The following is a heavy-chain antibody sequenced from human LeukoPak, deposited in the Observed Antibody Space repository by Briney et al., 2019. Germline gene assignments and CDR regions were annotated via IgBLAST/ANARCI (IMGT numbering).Heavy chain of an antibody. J-gene: IGHJ5*02. V-gene: IGHV4-34*01. D-gene: IGHD5-24*01. CDR2: INHSGST. CDR3: ARDRRGGTKMTRGFDP. Sequence: SETLSLTCAVYGGSFSDYHWTWIRQPPGKGLEWIGEINHSGSTNYNPSLKSRLTISADTSKNQFSMELNSVTAADTAVYYCARDRRGGTKMTRGFDPWGQGTLVTVSS. CDR1: GGSFSDYH.